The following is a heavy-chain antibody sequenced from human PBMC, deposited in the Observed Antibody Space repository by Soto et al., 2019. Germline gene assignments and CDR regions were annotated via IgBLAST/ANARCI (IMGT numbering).Heavy chain of an antibody. CDR3: TTEWPWGLLVPAALMAPGWGMDV. CDR2: IKSKTDGGTT. Sequence: GGSLRLSCAASGFTFSNAWMNWVRQAPGKGLEWVGRIKSKTDGGTTDYAAPVKGRFTISRDDSKNTLYLQMNSLKTEDTAVYYCTTEWPWGLLVPAALMAPGWGMDVWGQGTTVTVSS. J-gene: IGHJ6*02. CDR1: GFTFSNAW. D-gene: IGHD2-2*01. V-gene: IGHV3-15*07.